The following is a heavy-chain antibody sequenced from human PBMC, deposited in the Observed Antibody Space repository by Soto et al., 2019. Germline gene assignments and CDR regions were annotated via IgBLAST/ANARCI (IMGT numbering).Heavy chain of an antibody. Sequence: GASVKVSCKASGYTFTSYYMHWVRQAPGQGLEWMGIINPSGGSTSYAQKFQGRVTMTRDTSTSTVYMELSSLRSEDTAVYYCARSLNRYRSGYLWAFDIWGQGTMVTVSS. D-gene: IGHD3-22*01. CDR2: INPSGGST. V-gene: IGHV1-46*01. CDR1: GYTFTSYY. CDR3: ARSLNRYRSGYLWAFDI. J-gene: IGHJ3*02.